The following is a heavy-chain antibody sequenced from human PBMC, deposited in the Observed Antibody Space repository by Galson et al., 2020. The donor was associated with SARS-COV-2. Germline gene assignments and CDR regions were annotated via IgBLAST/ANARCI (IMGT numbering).Heavy chain of an antibody. CDR2: IIPTTGDT. V-gene: IGHV1-2*02. Sequence: GASVKVSCKTSGYTFNAYHLHWVRQAPGQALEWMGWIIPTTGDTKLAQKFQGLVTLTTDTSISTGYMELRRLTSDDTAIYYCARQFPGYSSTWTYAMDVWGQGTPVTVSS. J-gene: IGHJ6*02. CDR1: GYTFNAYH. CDR3: ARQFPGYSSTWTYAMDV. D-gene: IGHD6-13*01.